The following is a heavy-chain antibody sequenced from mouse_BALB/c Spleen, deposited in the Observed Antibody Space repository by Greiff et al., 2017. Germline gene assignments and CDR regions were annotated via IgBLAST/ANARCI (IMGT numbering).Heavy chain of an antibody. CDR1: GYSITSDYA. CDR3: ARSGYGYDWFAY. D-gene: IGHD2-2*01. V-gene: IGHV3-2*02. Sequence: DVKLQESGPGLVKPSQSLSLTCTVTGYSITSDYAWNWIRQFPGNKLEWMGYISYSGSTSYNPSLKSRISITRDTSKNQFFLQLNSVTTEDTATYYCARSGYGYDWFAYWGQGTLVTVSA. CDR2: ISYSGST. J-gene: IGHJ3*01.